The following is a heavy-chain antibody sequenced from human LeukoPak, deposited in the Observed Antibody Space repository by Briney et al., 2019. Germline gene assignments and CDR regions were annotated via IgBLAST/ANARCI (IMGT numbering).Heavy chain of an antibody. Sequence: PGGSLRLSCAASGFTFSSYAMSWVRQAPGKGLEWVSAISGSGGSTYYADSVKGRFTISRDNSKNTLYLQMNSLRAEDTAVYYCARGRWEPRYYYYYMDVWGKGTTVTVSS. CDR2: ISGSGGST. J-gene: IGHJ6*03. CDR3: ARGRWEPRYYYYYMDV. CDR1: GFTFSSYA. V-gene: IGHV3-23*01. D-gene: IGHD1-26*01.